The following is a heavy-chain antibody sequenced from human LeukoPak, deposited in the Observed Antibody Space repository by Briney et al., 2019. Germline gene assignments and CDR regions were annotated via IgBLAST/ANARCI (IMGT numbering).Heavy chain of an antibody. J-gene: IGHJ4*02. D-gene: IGHD6-13*01. CDR2: ISYDGNNQ. CDR1: GFTFSSLA. CDR3: GRLAHNAWYAIDY. V-gene: IGHV3-30-3*01. Sequence: PGTSLRLSCAVSGFTFSSLAMHWVRQAPGKGLEWVAFISYDGNNQYYADSVKGRFTISRDNPKNSLYLQINSLRAEDTAVYYCGRLAHNAWYAIDYWGQGTLVTVSS.